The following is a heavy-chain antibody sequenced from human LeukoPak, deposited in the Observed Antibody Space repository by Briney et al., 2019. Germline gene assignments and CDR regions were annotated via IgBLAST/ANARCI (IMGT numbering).Heavy chain of an antibody. CDR3: ARLPSSSLKKRSAFDY. CDR2: INHSGSA. D-gene: IGHD2-15*01. V-gene: IGHV4-34*01. J-gene: IGHJ4*02. CDR1: GGSFSGYY. Sequence: PSETLSLNCAVYGGSFSGYYWSWLRHPPGKGLEWFGEINHSGSANYNPSLKSRVTTSVDTTKNQFSLKLSSVTAADTAVYYCARLPSSSLKKRSAFDYLGQGTIVSVSS.